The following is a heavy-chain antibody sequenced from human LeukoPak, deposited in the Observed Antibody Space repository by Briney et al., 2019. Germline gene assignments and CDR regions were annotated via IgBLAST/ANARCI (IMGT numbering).Heavy chain of an antibody. CDR1: GGSISSGGYS. D-gene: IGHD6-13*01. J-gene: IGHJ4*02. Sequence: SQTLSLTCAVSGGSISSGGYSWSWIRQPPGKGLEWLGYIYHSGSTYYNPSLKSRVTISVDRSKNQFSLKLSSVTAADTAVYYCARVHTTSSRSGAFDYWGQGTLVTVSS. CDR2: IYHSGST. V-gene: IGHV4-30-2*01. CDR3: ARVHTTSSRSGAFDY.